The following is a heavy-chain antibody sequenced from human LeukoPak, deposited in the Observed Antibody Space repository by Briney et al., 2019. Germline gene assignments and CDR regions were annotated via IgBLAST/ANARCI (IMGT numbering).Heavy chain of an antibody. D-gene: IGHD1-20*01. CDR3: ARSGYNWNDINWFDP. J-gene: IGHJ5*02. Sequence: SETLSLTCTVSGYSISSGYYWCCSRQPPGKVLEGIVSIYHSGNTYYKPSLKSRVTISVDTSKNQFCLKLSSVTAAGTAVYYCARSGYNWNDINWFDPWGQGTLVTVSS. V-gene: IGHV4-38-2*02. CDR1: GYSISSGYY. CDR2: IYHSGNT.